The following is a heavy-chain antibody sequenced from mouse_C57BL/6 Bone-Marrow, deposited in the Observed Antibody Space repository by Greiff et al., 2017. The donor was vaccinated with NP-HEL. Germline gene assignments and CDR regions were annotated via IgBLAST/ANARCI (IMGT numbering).Heavy chain of an antibody. Sequence: EVNLVESGGGLVKPGGSLKLSCAASGFTFSSYAMSWVRQTPEQRLEWVATISDGGSYTYYPDNVKGRFTISRDNAKNNLYLQMSHLKSEDTAWYYCGRDTGLGRTWCAYWGRGTRVTVSA. CDR3: GRDTGLGRTWCAY. V-gene: IGHV5-4*01. J-gene: IGHJ3*01. D-gene: IGHD3-3*01. CDR1: GFTFSSYA. CDR2: ISDGGSYT.